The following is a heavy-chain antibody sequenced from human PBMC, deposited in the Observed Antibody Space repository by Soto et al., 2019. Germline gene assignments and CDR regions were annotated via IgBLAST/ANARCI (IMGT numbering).Heavy chain of an antibody. CDR3: AKDPYCSSTSCYWWSYYYYGMDV. Sequence: PGGSLRLSCAASGFTFSSYGMHWVRQAPGKGLEWVAVISYDGSNKYYADSVKGRFTISRDNSKNTLYLQMNSLRAEDTAVYYCAKDPYCSSTSCYWWSYYYYGMDVWGQGTTVTVSS. D-gene: IGHD2-2*01. CDR1: GFTFSSYG. J-gene: IGHJ6*02. V-gene: IGHV3-30*18. CDR2: ISYDGSNK.